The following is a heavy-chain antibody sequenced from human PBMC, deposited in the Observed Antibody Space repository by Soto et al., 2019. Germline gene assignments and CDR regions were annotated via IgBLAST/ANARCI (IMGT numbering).Heavy chain of an antibody. V-gene: IGHV4-34*01. CDR1: GGFVTSGSYY. D-gene: IGHD1-1*01. J-gene: IGHJ3*02. Sequence: QVQLQQWGAGLLKPSETLSLTCAVYGGFVTSGSYYWSWIRQPPGKGLEWIGERRHSGGTHFNPSLKSRGTISVDTSKNQFSLTMSSVTAADTALYYCARVERGTATTVVDAFDIWGPGKMVTVSS. CDR2: RRHSGGT. CDR3: ARVERGTATTVVDAFDI.